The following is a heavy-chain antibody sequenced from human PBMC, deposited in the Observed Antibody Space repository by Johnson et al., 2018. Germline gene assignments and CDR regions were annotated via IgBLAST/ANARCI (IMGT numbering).Heavy chain of an antibody. CDR3: ARPREALGGDAFDI. CDR2: IYPGDSDT. Sequence: EVQLVESGAEVKKPGESLRISCQGSGYIFISYWIGWVRQMPGKGLEWMGIIYPGDSDTRYNPSFQGQVTNSVDKSNETAYLRWRSLKASDTAMYYCARPREALGGDAFDIWGQGTMVTVSS. D-gene: IGHD6-25*01. V-gene: IGHV5-51*03. CDR1: GYIFISYW. J-gene: IGHJ3*02.